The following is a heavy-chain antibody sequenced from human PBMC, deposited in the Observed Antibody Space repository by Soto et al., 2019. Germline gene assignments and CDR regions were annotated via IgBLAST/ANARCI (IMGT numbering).Heavy chain of an antibody. J-gene: IGHJ5*02. CDR2: IYYSVST. CDR3: ASYGSVSYPRFDP. D-gene: IGHD3-10*01. Sequence: QVQLQESGPGLVKPSETLSLTCTVSGGSISSYYWSWLRQPPGKGLEWIGYIYYSVSTNYNPSLKSRGTISVDKSKNQFSLKLSAVTAADTSVYYCASYGSVSYPRFDPWGQGTLVTVSS. CDR1: GGSISSYY. V-gene: IGHV4-59*01.